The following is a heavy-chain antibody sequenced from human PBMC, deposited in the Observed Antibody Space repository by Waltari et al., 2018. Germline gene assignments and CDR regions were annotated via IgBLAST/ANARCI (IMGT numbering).Heavy chain of an antibody. CDR1: GFTFSGYW. Sequence: EVQLVESGGGLVQPGGSLRLSCAASGFTFSGYWMNWVRQAPGKGLEGVANIKQDGSEKNDVDSVEGRITISRDNAKNSLYLQMNSLRAEDTAVYYCARGLTTVTAKDYFDYWGQGALVTVSS. V-gene: IGHV3-7*01. CDR3: ARGLTTVTAKDYFDY. CDR2: IKQDGSEK. D-gene: IGHD4-17*01. J-gene: IGHJ4*02.